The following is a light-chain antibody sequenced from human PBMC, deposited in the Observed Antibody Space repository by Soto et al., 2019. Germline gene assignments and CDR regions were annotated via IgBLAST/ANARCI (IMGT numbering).Light chain of an antibody. CDR3: AAWDDSLSGPA. Sequence: QSVLTQPPSASGTPGQRVTISCSGSSSNIGSNYVYWYQQLPGTAPKLLIYRNNQRPSGVPGRFSGSKSGTSASLAISGLRSEDEDDYYCAAWDDSLSGPAFGGGTKVTVL. J-gene: IGLJ2*01. V-gene: IGLV1-47*01. CDR2: RNN. CDR1: SSNIGSNY.